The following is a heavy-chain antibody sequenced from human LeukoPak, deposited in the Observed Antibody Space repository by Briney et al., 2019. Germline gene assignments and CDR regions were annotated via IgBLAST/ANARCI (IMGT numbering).Heavy chain of an antibody. CDR3: ARDKGSSSWYLIFDY. V-gene: IGHV3-30*04. CDR1: GFTLSSYA. D-gene: IGHD6-13*01. J-gene: IGHJ4*02. Sequence: GGSLRLSCAASGFTLSSYAMHWVRQAPGKGLEWVAVISYDGSNKYYADSVKGRFTISRDNSKNTLYLQMNSLRAEDTAVYYCARDKGSSSWYLIFDYWGQGTLVTVSS. CDR2: ISYDGSNK.